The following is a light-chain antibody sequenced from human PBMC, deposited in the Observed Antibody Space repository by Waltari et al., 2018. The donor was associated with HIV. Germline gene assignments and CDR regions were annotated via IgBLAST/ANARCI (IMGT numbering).Light chain of an antibody. J-gene: IGLJ3*02. Sequence: QSALTQPRSVSGSPGQSVTISCTGTSSDVGGYDSVSWYLQHPGKVPKLIIYEVIKRPSGVHDRFSGSKSGNTASLTISGLQTEDEADYFCCSYAGTYTYVLFGVGTKLTVL. V-gene: IGLV2-11*01. CDR2: EVI. CDR3: CSYAGTYTYVL. CDR1: SSDVGGYDS.